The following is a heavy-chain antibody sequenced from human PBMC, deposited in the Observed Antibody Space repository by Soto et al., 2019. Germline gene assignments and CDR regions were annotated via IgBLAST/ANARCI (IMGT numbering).Heavy chain of an antibody. CDR1: GGSISSYY. CDR2: IYTSGST. V-gene: IGHV4-4*07. CDR3: ACWGHIVPVAPSDFDR. Sequence: SETLSLTCTVSGGSISSYYWSWMRQPAGKGLEWIGRIYTSGSTNYNPSLKSRVTMSVDTSKNQFSLKLSSVTAADTAMYYCACWGHIVPVAPSDFDRWGQGTLVTVSS. D-gene: IGHD2-8*02. J-gene: IGHJ4*02.